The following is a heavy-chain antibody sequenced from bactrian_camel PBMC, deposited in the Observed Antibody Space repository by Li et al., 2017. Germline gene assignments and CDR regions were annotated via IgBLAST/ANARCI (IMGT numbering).Heavy chain of an antibody. Sequence: HVQLVESGGGVVQAGGSLRLSCTHSGYTSSRHCMGWYRQAPGKECELVPAINVDGTTKYGDSVKGRFTISLDNAKTTAYLQMNSLKPEDTAMYYCAVDIFPPFGCRQQSEMYDHWGQGTQVTVS. CDR2: INVDGTT. D-gene: IGHD3*01. CDR1: GYTSSRHC. CDR3: AVDIFPPFGCRQQSEMYDH. J-gene: IGHJ4*01. V-gene: IGHV3S53*01.